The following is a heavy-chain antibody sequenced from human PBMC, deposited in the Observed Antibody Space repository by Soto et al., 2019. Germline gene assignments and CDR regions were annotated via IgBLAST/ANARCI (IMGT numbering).Heavy chain of an antibody. CDR1: GFTFSIYS. V-gene: IGHV3-48*02. D-gene: IGHD2-2*01. Sequence: PGGSLRLACAASGFTFSIYSMNWGRHAPGKGLEWVSYISSSSSTIYYADSVKGRFTISRDNAKNSLYLQMNSLRDEDTAVYYCARDLPLGYCSSTSCYPFDYWGQGALVTVSS. CDR2: ISSSSSTI. CDR3: ARDLPLGYCSSTSCYPFDY. J-gene: IGHJ4*02.